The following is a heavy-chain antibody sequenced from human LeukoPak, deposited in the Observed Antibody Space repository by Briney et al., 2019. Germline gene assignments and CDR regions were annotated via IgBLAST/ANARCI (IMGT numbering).Heavy chain of an antibody. J-gene: IGHJ3*02. CDR3: TRESYDFWSGYYPDDAFDI. CDR2: IRSKAYGGTT. V-gene: IGHV3-49*04. Sequence: SGRSLRLSCTASGFTFGDYAMSWVRQAPGKGLEWVGFIRSKAYGGTTEYAASVKGRFTISRDDCKSIAYLQMNSLKTEDTAVYYCTRESYDFWSGYYPDDAFDIWGQGTMVTVSS. D-gene: IGHD3-3*01. CDR1: GFTFGDYA.